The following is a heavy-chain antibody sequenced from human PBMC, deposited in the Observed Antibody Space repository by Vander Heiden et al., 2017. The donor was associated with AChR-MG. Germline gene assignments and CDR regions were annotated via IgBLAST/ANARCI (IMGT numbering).Heavy chain of an antibody. V-gene: IGHV3-30*02. CDR1: GFTFSSYG. Sequence: QVQLVESGGGVVQPGGSLRLSCAASGFTFSSYGMDWVRQAPGKGLEWVAFIRYDGSNKYYADSVKDRFTISRDNSKNTLYLQMNSLRAEDTAVYYCAKVGGGNIDYWGQGTLVTVSS. J-gene: IGHJ4*02. CDR2: IRYDGSNK. CDR3: AKVGGGNIDY. D-gene: IGHD1-26*01.